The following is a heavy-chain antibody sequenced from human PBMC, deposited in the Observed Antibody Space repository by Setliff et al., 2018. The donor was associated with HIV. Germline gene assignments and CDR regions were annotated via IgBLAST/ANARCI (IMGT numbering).Heavy chain of an antibody. Sequence: GGSLRLSCVASGFTFRDYYMIGIRQAPGQGLEWVSYISTSSATKYYADSVKGRFTISRDNAKNSLYLQMNSVSAEDTAVYYCARDPPTAGWYFDLWGRGTLVTVSS. CDR3: ARDPPTAGWYFDL. D-gene: IGHD6-19*01. CDR2: ISTSSATK. V-gene: IGHV3-11*01. J-gene: IGHJ2*01. CDR1: GFTFRDYY.